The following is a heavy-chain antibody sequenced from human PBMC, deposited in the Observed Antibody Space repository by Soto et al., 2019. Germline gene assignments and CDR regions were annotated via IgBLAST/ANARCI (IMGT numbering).Heavy chain of an antibody. Sequence: QVQLVQSGAEVKKPGAPVKVSCKASGYTFSNDAITWVRQAPGQGLEWMGWVSAYNGNTNYAQKFKGRVTMTTDTSTSTAYMEIRSLRYDDTAVYFCARASRNYWNYMMYWGQGTLVTVSS. CDR1: GYTFSNDA. J-gene: IGHJ4*02. D-gene: IGHD1-7*01. V-gene: IGHV1-18*01. CDR2: VSAYNGNT. CDR3: ARASRNYWNYMMY.